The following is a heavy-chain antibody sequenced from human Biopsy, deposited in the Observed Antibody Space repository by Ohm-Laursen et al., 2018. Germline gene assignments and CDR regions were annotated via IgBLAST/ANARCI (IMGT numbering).Heavy chain of an antibody. CDR2: ISTSSTYI. CDR3: ARELGNGMDV. V-gene: IGHV3-21*04. J-gene: IGHJ6*02. CDR1: GFTFSSYS. Sequence: SLRLSCAASGFTFSSYSMNWVRQAPGKGLEWVSSISTSSTYIYYADSVKGRFSISRDDALNSLHLQMKSLRAEDTAVYYCARELGNGMDVWGQGTPVTVSS.